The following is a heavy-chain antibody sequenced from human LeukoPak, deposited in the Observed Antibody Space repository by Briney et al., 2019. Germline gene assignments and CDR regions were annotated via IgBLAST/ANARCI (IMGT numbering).Heavy chain of an antibody. V-gene: IGHV3-33*01. J-gene: IGHJ3*02. D-gene: IGHD5-12*01. CDR3: ARLSGYEKGYVFDI. CDR1: GFTFSSYG. CDR2: IWNDGSHK. Sequence: GRSLRLSCAASGFTFSSYGMHWVRQAPGRGLEWVAVIWNDGSHKYYADSVKGRFTISRDNSKNTLYLQMNNLRAEDTAVYYCARLSGYEKGYVFDIWGQGTMVTVSS.